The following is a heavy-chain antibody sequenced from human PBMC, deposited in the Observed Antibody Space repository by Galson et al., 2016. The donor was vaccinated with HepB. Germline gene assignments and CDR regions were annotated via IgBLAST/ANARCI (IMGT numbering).Heavy chain of an antibody. Sequence: CAISGDSVSSHSAAWNWIRQSPSRGLEWLGRTYYRSKWYNDYAVSLKGRITIDPDTSKNQFSLQLNSVTPEDTAIYYCASAQTGTAQIRAFDFWGQGTMVTVSS. CDR3: ASAQTGTAQIRAFDF. V-gene: IGHV6-1*01. CDR1: GDSVSSHSAA. J-gene: IGHJ3*01. CDR2: TYYRSKWYN. D-gene: IGHD1-7*01.